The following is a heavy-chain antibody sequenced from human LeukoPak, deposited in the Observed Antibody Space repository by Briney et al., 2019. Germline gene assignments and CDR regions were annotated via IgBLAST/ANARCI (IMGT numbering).Heavy chain of an antibody. D-gene: IGHD2-2*01. CDR2: INPNDGDT. CDR3: ARANFLYCSSSTCLFDY. Sequence: ASVKVPCKASGYTFADYYMHWVRQAPGQGFEWMGWINPNDGDTNYAQKFQGRVTMTRDTSISTAHMEVSRLRSDDTAVYYCARANFLYCSSSTCLFDYWGQGTLVTVSS. V-gene: IGHV1-2*02. J-gene: IGHJ4*02. CDR1: GYTFADYY.